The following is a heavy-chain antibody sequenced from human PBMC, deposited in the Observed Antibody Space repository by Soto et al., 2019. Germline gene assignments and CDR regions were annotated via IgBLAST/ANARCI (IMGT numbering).Heavy chain of an antibody. CDR2: ISSSGSTV. CDR1: GFTFSIYD. V-gene: IGHV3-48*03. J-gene: IGHJ3*02. Sequence: PGGSLRLSCAVSGFTFSIYDMNWVRQAPGKGLEWVSYISSSGSTVYNADSVQGRFTISRDNAKNSLYLQMNSLRGEDTAVYYCAREVVDDAFDIWGQGTMVTVSS. D-gene: IGHD3-22*01. CDR3: AREVVDDAFDI.